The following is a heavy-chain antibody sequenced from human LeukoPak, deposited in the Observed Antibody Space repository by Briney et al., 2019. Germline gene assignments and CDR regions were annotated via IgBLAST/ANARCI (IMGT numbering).Heavy chain of an antibody. D-gene: IGHD1-26*01. V-gene: IGHV1-18*01. CDR1: GYTFTNYG. CDR3: ATVGATRSTGY. J-gene: IGHJ4*02. Sequence: ASVKVSCKASGYTFTNYGSSWVRQAPGQGLEWMGWISAYNGNTNYAQKLQGRVTMTTDTSTSTAYMELRSLRSDDTAVYYCATVGATRSTGYWGQGTLVTVSS. CDR2: ISAYNGNT.